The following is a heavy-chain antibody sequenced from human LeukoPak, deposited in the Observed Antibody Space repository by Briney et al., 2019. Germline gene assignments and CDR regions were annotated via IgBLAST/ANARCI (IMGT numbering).Heavy chain of an antibody. D-gene: IGHD4-23*01. CDR3: AREKAVVTPVDAFDI. CDR1: GYTFTSYG. J-gene: IGHJ3*02. Sequence: EASVKVSCKASGYTFTSYGISWVRQAPGQGLEWMGWISAYNGNTNYAQKLQGRVTMTTDTSTSTAYMELRSLRSDDTAVYYCAREKAVVTPVDAFDIWGQGTMVTVSS. CDR2: ISAYNGNT. V-gene: IGHV1-18*01.